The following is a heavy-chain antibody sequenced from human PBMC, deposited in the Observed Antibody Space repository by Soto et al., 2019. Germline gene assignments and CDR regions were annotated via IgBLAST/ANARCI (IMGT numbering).Heavy chain of an antibody. V-gene: IGHV1-18*01. D-gene: IGHD6-13*01. Sequence: GASLKVSCKASGYTFTSYGISWVRQAPGQGLEWMGWISAYNGNTNYAQKLQGRVTMTTDTSTSTAYMELRSLRSDDTAVYYCASNLAAAGEFYSYGMDVGGQGTRVTVPS. CDR1: GYTFTSYG. J-gene: IGHJ6*02. CDR2: ISAYNGNT. CDR3: ASNLAAAGEFYSYGMDV.